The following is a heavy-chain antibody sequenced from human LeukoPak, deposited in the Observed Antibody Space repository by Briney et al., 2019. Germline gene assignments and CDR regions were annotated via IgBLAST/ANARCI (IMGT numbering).Heavy chain of an antibody. D-gene: IGHD5-24*01. CDR2: ISGSGSST. CDR3: AKRDGYNSNPLKD. Sequence: GWALRVSCAASGFTFSSYGMSWVRQAPGKGLEWVSAISGSGSSTYYADSVKGRFTISRDNSKNTLYLQMNSLRAEDTALYYCAKRDGYNSNPLKDWGQGTLVTVSS. V-gene: IGHV3-23*01. J-gene: IGHJ4*02. CDR1: GFTFSSYG.